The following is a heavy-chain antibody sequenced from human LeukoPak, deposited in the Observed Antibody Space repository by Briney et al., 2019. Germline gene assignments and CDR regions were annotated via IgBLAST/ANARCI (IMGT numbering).Heavy chain of an antibody. CDR2: IYTSGST. CDR1: DGSISSGSYY. Sequence: SETLSLTCTVSDGSISSGSYYWSWIRQPAGKGLEWIGRIYTSGSTNYNPSLKSRVTISVDTSKNQFSLKLSSVTAADTAVYYCARVRVGATTTFVYWGQGTLVTVSS. J-gene: IGHJ4*02. D-gene: IGHD1-26*01. CDR3: ARVRVGATTTFVY. V-gene: IGHV4-61*02.